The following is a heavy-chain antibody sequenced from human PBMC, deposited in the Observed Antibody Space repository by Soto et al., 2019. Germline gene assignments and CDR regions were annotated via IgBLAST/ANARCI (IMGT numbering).Heavy chain of an antibody. J-gene: IGHJ4*02. CDR3: AREGGIVGATAADY. CDR2: IYYSGST. V-gene: IGHV4-31*11. D-gene: IGHD1-26*01. Sequence: SETLSLTCAFSGFSISSGGYYLSWIRQHPGKGLEWIGYIYYSGSTYYNPSLKSRVTISVDTSKNQFSLKLSSVTAADTAVYYCAREGGIVGATAADYWGQGTLVTVSS. CDR1: GFSISSGGYY.